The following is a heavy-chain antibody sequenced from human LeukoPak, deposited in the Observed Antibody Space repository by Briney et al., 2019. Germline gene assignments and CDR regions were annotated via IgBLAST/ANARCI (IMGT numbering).Heavy chain of an antibody. J-gene: IGHJ3*01. D-gene: IGHD5-24*01. Sequence: SQTLSLTCAISGDSVSSNTTACNWIRQSPSRGLEWLGRTYYGSKWYNDYAISVKSRITINPDTSKNHFSLQLNSVTAEDTAVYYCVRGGQGDGYSADEAFDFWGQGTVVTVSS. CDR1: GDSVSSNTTA. CDR2: TYYGSKWYN. V-gene: IGHV6-1*01. CDR3: VRGGQGDGYSADEAFDF.